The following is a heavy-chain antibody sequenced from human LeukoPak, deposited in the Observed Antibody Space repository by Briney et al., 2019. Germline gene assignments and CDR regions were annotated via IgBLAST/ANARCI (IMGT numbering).Heavy chain of an antibody. J-gene: IGHJ4*02. Sequence: GRSLRLSCAASGFTFSSYGMHWVRQAPGKGLEWVAVISYDGSNKYYADSVKGRFTISRDNSKNTLYLQMNSLRAEDTAVYYCAKEGSSSWLYYFDYWGQGTLVTVSS. V-gene: IGHV3-30*18. CDR3: AKEGSSSWLYYFDY. CDR1: GFTFSSYG. D-gene: IGHD6-13*01. CDR2: ISYDGSNK.